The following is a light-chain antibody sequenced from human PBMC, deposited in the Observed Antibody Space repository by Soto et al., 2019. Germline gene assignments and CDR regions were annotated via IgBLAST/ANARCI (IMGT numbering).Light chain of an antibody. J-gene: IGKJ3*01. CDR2: ATS. CDR3: QQSSSFPLT. Sequence: DIQMTQSPSFVSASVGDRATITCRASQGISNWLAWYQQKPGKAPKLLIYATSNLQGGVPSRFSGSGSGTDFTLTIGSLQPEDSATYYCQQSSSFPLTVGPGTKVDIK. CDR1: QGISNW. V-gene: IGKV1-12*01.